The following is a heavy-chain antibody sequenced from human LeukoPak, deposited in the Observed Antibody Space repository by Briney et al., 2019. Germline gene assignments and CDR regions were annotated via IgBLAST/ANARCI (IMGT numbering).Heavy chain of an antibody. CDR1: GGTFSSYA. D-gene: IGHD2-2*01. J-gene: IGHJ4*02. CDR2: IIPIFGTA. CDR3: ARDVGYCSSTSCSGDY. Sequence: SVKVSCKASGGTFSSYAISWVRQAPGQGLEWMGGIIPIFGTANYAQKFQGRVTITADESTSTAYMELSSLRSEDTAVYYCARDVGYCSSTSCSGDYWGQGTLVTVSS. V-gene: IGHV1-69*01.